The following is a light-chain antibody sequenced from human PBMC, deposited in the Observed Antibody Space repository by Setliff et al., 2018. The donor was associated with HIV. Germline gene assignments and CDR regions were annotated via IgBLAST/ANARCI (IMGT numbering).Light chain of an antibody. CDR3: SSYTTNTTFV. Sequence: QSALPQPASVSGSPGQSITISCTGTSSDVGNYNYVSWYQQHPGKAPKLMIYEVTYRPSGVSNRFSGSKSGNTASLTISGLQAEDEADYYCSSYTTNTTFVFGTGTKVTVL. CDR1: SSDVGNYNY. V-gene: IGLV2-14*01. J-gene: IGLJ1*01. CDR2: EVT.